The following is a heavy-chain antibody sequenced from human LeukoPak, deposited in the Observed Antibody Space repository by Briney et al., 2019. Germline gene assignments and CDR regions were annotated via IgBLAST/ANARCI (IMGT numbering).Heavy chain of an antibody. CDR3: AKSFYSNYRFDP. V-gene: IGHV3-23*01. CDR2: ISGSGGST. CDR1: GFTFSSYA. Sequence: GGSLRLSCAASGFTFSSYAMSWVRQAPGKGLEWVSAISGSGGSTYYADPVKGRFTISRDNSKNTLYLQMNSLRAEDTAVYYCAKSFYSNYRFDPWGQGTLVTVPS. D-gene: IGHD4-11*01. J-gene: IGHJ5*02.